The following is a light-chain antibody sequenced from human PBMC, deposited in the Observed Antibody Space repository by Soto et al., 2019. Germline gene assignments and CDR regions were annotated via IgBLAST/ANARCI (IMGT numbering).Light chain of an antibody. J-gene: IGKJ5*01. Sequence: IVLTQSPGTLSLSPGERATLSCRASQSVSSSYLAWYQQKPGQAPRLLIYGASSRATGIPDRFSGSGSGTGFTLTISRLEPEDFAVYYCQQYGSSPTFGQGTRLEI. CDR2: GAS. CDR1: QSVSSSY. V-gene: IGKV3-20*01. CDR3: QQYGSSPT.